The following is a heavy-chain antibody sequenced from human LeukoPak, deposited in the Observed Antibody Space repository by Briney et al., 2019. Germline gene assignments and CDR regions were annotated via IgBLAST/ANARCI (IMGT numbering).Heavy chain of an antibody. CDR2: IYHSGST. Sequence: PSETLSLTCAVSGYSISSGYYWGWIRQPPGKGLEWIGSIYHSGSTYYNPSLKSRVTISVDTSKNQFSLKLSSVTAADTAVYYCARRGATTCYWGQGTLVTVSS. J-gene: IGHJ4*02. V-gene: IGHV4-38-2*01. CDR1: GYSISSGYY. D-gene: IGHD5-12*01. CDR3: ARRGATTCY.